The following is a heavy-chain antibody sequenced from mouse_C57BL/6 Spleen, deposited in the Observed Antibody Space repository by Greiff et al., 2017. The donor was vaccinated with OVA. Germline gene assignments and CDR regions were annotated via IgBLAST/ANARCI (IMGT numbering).Heavy chain of an antibody. J-gene: IGHJ2*01. D-gene: IGHD2-2*01. CDR2: INPNNGGT. CDR1: GYTFTDYY. V-gene: IGHV1-26*01. CDR3: ANGYDEGFDY. Sequence: EVQLQQSGPELVKPGASVKISCKASGYTFTDYYMNWVKQSHGKSLEWIGDINPNNGGTSYNQKFKGKATLTVDKSSSTAYMELRSLTSEDSAVYYCANGYDEGFDYWGQGTTLTVSS.